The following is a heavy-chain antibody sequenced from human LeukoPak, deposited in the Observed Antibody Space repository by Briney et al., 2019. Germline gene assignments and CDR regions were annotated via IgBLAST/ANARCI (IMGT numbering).Heavy chain of an antibody. CDR1: GGSISCYY. Sequence: SGTLSLTCIVSGGSISCYYWSWIRQPPGKGREGIGYTYYSGSNNYNPSLKSRVTISVDTSKNQFSLKLSSVTAADTAVYYCARHGSWSDGIDYWGQGTLVTVSS. CDR3: ARHGSWSDGIDY. D-gene: IGHD3-3*01. J-gene: IGHJ4*02. V-gene: IGHV4-59*08. CDR2: TYYSGSN.